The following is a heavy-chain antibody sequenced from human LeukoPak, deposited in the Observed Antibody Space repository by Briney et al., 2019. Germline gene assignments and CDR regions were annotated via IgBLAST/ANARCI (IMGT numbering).Heavy chain of an antibody. CDR3: ARGLSRSFAFDI. Sequence: PSETLSLTCAVSGGSISSSNWRSWVRQPPGKGLQWIGEIYHSGSTNYNPSLKSRVTISVDKSKNQFSLKLSSVTAADTAVYYCARGLSRSFAFDIWGQGTMVTVSS. V-gene: IGHV4-4*02. J-gene: IGHJ3*02. CDR2: IYHSGST. CDR1: GGSISSSNW. D-gene: IGHD2-2*01.